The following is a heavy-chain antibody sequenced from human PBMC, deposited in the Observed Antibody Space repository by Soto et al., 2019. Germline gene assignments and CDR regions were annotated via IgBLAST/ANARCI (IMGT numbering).Heavy chain of an antibody. D-gene: IGHD2-21*02. Sequence: EVQLVESGGDLVQPGRSLRLSCAASGFTFDDYAMHWVRQAPGKGLEWVSGINWNSENIGYADSVKGRCTISRDNADNSLFLQMNSLNTEDTASYFWTRDGPYCGSVCSFDSWCQGNLVTVSS. CDR3: TRDGPYCGSVCSFDS. CDR2: INWNSENI. V-gene: IGHV3-9*01. J-gene: IGHJ4*02. CDR1: GFTFDDYA.